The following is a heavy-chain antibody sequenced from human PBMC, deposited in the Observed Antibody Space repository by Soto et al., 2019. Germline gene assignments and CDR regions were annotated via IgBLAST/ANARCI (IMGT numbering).Heavy chain of an antibody. V-gene: IGHV3-30-3*01. CDR3: ARAVASYDRSGFFDY. CDR1: GFIFSNSA. Sequence: GGSLRLSCAGSGFIFSNSAFHWVRQSPGKGLEWVALISYDGNNKYYADSVKGRFTISRDNSKNTLYLQMHSLRADDTAVYYCARAVASYDRSGFFDYWGQGALVTASP. CDR2: ISYDGNNK. D-gene: IGHD3-22*01. J-gene: IGHJ4*02.